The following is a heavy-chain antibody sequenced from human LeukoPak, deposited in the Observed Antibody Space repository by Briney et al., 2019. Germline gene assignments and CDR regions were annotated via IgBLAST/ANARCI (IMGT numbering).Heavy chain of an antibody. V-gene: IGHV3-7*01. J-gene: IGHJ3*02. Sequence: GGSLRLSCEASGFMFSKYWMTWVRQAPGKGLEWVANIRGDGSVKYFLESVRGRFSISRDNAKNSLSLEMNNLRAEDTAVYVYSRDANYYDSSRHYFDAFDIWGRGTMVTVSS. CDR3: SRDANYYDSSRHYFDAFDI. CDR2: IRGDGSVK. CDR1: GFMFSKYW. D-gene: IGHD3-22*01.